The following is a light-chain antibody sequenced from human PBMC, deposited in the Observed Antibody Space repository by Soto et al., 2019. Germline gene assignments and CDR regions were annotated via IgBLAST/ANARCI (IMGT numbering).Light chain of an antibody. J-gene: IGLJ3*02. CDR3: AAWDDSLSGVV. CDR2: RND. Sequence: QSVLTQPPSASGTPGQRVTISCSGSISNLGSNFVFWYQQLPGAAPKLLISRNDQRPSGVPDRFSGSNSGTSASLAISGLRSDDEADYHCAAWDDSLSGVVFGGGTKLTVL. CDR1: ISNLGSNF. V-gene: IGLV1-47*01.